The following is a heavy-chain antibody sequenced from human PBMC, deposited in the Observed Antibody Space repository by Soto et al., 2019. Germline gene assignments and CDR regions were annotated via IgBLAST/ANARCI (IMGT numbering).Heavy chain of an antibody. J-gene: IGHJ4*02. Sequence: PGGSLRLSCAASGFTFSSYSMNWVRQAPGKGLEWVSSISSSSSYIYYADSVKGRFTISRDNAKNSLYLQMNSLRAEDTAVYYCARDPYSGNYRRSSWGQGTLVTVSS. V-gene: IGHV3-21*01. D-gene: IGHD1-26*01. CDR2: ISSSSSYI. CDR1: GFTFSSYS. CDR3: ARDPYSGNYRRSS.